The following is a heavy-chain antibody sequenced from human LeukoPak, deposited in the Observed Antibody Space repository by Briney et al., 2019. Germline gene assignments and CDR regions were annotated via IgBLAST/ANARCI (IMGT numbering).Heavy chain of an antibody. D-gene: IGHD4-17*01. J-gene: IGHJ5*02. CDR3: AKDLTYGDGRWEFDL. V-gene: IGHV3-23*01. CDR1: GFSLSSYA. Sequence: PGGSLSLSCGVSGFSLSSYATAWVRQAPGKGLEWVSGIGAGGTDTCYADAVKGRFTISKDKSKTLLYLQMNSLRAEDTALYHCAKDLTYGDGRWEFDLWGQGTLVTVSS. CDR2: IGAGGTDT.